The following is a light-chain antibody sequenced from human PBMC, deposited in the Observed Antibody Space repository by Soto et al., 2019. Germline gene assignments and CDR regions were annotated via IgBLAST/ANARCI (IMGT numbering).Light chain of an antibody. CDR2: ASS. V-gene: IGLV2-14*01. CDR1: SSDVGGYNY. J-gene: IGLJ1*01. CDR3: SSYTSGTTLYV. Sequence: QSTLTQSASVSGSPRQSITISCTGTSSDVGGYNYVSWYQHHAGKAPRLMIYASSNRPSGVSHRFSGSRSGNTASLTISGLQAEDEADYYCSSYTSGTTLYVFGTGTKLTVL.